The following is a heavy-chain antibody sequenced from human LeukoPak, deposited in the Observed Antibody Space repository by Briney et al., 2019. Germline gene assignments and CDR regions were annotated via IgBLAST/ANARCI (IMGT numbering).Heavy chain of an antibody. Sequence: SETLSLTCTVSGGSISSSSYFWGWIRQPPGKGLEWVGSMSYSGSTYYNPSLKSRVTISVDTSKNQFSLKLSSVTAADTAVYYCARLGGGTRSSSWYYYGMDVWGQGTTVIVSS. D-gene: IGHD6-13*01. J-gene: IGHJ6*02. CDR1: GGSISSSSYF. CDR3: ARLGGGTRSSSWYYYGMDV. V-gene: IGHV4-39*01. CDR2: MSYSGST.